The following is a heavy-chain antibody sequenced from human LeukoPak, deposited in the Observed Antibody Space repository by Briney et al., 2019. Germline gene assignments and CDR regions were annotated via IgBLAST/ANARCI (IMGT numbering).Heavy chain of an antibody. J-gene: IGHJ5*02. D-gene: IGHD1-20*01. CDR2: IYTSGST. V-gene: IGHV4-61*02. CDR1: GGSISSDNYW. CDR3: ARHSNWNGGVDWFDP. Sequence: PSETLSLTCTVSGGSISSDNYWWSWIRQPAGKGLEWIGRIYTSGSTNYNPSLKSRVTISVDTSKNQFSLKLSSVTAADTAVYYCARHSNWNGGVDWFDPWGQGTQVTVSS.